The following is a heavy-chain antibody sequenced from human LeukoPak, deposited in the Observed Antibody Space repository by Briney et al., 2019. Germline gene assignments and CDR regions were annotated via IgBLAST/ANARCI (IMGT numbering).Heavy chain of an antibody. CDR1: GGSISSGDYY. Sequence: SQTLSLTCTVSGGSISSGDYYWSWIRQPPGKGLEWIGYIYYSGSTYYNPSLKSRVTISVDTSKNQFSLKLSSVTAADTAVYYCASEYSSSAGRYYYYYMDVWGKGTTVTVS. D-gene: IGHD6-6*01. J-gene: IGHJ6*03. CDR3: ASEYSSSAGRYYYYYMDV. V-gene: IGHV4-30-4*08. CDR2: IYYSGST.